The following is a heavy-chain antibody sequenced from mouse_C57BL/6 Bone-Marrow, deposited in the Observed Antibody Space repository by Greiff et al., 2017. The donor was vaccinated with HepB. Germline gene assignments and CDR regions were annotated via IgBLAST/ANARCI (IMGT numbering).Heavy chain of an antibody. Sequence: QVQLKQPGAELVKPGASVKLSCKASGYTFTSYWMHWVKQRPGQGLEWIGMIHPNSGSTNYNEKFKSKATLTVDKSSSTAYMQLSSLTSEDSAVYYCANLYYGGAMDYWGQGTSVTVSS. V-gene: IGHV1-64*01. J-gene: IGHJ4*01. CDR1: GYTFTSYW. CDR3: ANLYYGGAMDY. D-gene: IGHD1-1*01. CDR2: IHPNSGST.